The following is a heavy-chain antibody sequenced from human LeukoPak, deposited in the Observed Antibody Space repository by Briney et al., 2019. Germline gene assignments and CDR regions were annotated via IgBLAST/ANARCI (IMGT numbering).Heavy chain of an antibody. CDR3: ARESAGVTTDYYYYYYMDV. J-gene: IGHJ6*03. Sequence: SETLSLTCTVSGGSISSYYWSWIRQPPGKGLEWIGYIYYSGSTNYNPSLKSRVTISVDTSKNQFSLKLSSVTAADTAVYYCARESAGVTTDYYYYYYMDVWGKGTTVTVSS. D-gene: IGHD3-22*01. V-gene: IGHV4-59*01. CDR2: IYYSGST. CDR1: GGSISSYY.